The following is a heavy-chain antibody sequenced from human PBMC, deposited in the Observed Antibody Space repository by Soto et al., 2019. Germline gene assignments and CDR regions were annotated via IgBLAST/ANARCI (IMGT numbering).Heavy chain of an antibody. CDR1: GFTFSSYG. CDR2: IWYDGSNK. V-gene: IGHV3-33*01. J-gene: IGHJ3*02. D-gene: IGHD1-1*01. CDR3: ARVSLQGVWRPELAADAFDI. Sequence: QVQLVESGGGVVQPGRSLRLSCAASGFTFSSYGMHWVRQAPGKGLEWVAVIWYDGSNKYYADSVKGRFTISRDNSKNTXYXXMNSLRAEDTGVYYCARVSLQGVWRPELAADAFDIWGQGTMVTVSS.